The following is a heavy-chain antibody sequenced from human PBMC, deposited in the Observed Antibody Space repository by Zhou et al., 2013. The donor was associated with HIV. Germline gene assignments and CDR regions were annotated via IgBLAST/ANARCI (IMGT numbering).Heavy chain of an antibody. CDR1: GGTFSSYA. D-gene: IGHD5-12*01. CDR2: IIPIFGTA. V-gene: IGHV1-69*13. CDR3: ATSGGPYSGYDYVTTG. Sequence: QVQLVQSGAEVKKPGSSVKVSCKASGGTFSSYAISWVRQAPGQGLEWMGRIIPIFGTANYAQKFQGRVTITADESTSTAYMELSSLRSEDTAVYYCATSGGPYSGYDYVTTGWGQGTLVTVSS. J-gene: IGHJ4*02.